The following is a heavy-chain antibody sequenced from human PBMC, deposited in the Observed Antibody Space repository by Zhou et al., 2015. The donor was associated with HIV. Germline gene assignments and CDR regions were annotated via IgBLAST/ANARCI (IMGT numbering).Heavy chain of an antibody. CDR1: GGTFRSDG. J-gene: IGHJ6*01. Sequence: QVQLVQSGAEVKKPGSSVKVSCKASGGTFRSDGISWVRQAPGQGLEWMGGIIPMFGTANDAQKFQGRVTITADRSTSTAYMELRSLRSDDTAVYYCARGKLLWFGGSGHYVMDVWGQGTTVTVSS. D-gene: IGHD3-10*01. CDR2: IIPMFGTA. V-gene: IGHV1-69*06. CDR3: ARGKLLWFGGSGHYVMDV.